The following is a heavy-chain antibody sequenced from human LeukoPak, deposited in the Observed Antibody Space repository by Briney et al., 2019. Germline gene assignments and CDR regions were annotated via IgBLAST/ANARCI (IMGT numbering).Heavy chain of an antibody. V-gene: IGHV4-59*12. Sequence: SETLSLTCTVSGGSISSYYWSWVRQPPGKGLEWIGYIYYSGSTNYNPSLKSRVTISVDTSKNQFSLKLSSVTAADTAVYYCAILTMVRGDGWGQGTLVTVSS. CDR1: GGSISSYY. D-gene: IGHD3-10*01. CDR2: IYYSGST. J-gene: IGHJ4*02. CDR3: AILTMVRGDG.